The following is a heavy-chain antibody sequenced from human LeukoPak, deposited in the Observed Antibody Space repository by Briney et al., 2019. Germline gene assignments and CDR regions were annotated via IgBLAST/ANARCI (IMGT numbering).Heavy chain of an antibody. Sequence: GRSLRLSCTASGFTFNNYDMNWVRQAPGQGLEWVSYISSRGVTTYSADSVKGRFTISRDNAKNTLYLQMNSLRDEDTAVYYCARKYYDFWSGHDPTFDYWGQGTLVTVSS. CDR1: GFTFNNYD. D-gene: IGHD3-3*01. CDR2: ISSRGVTT. CDR3: ARKYYDFWSGHDPTFDY. V-gene: IGHV3-48*03. J-gene: IGHJ4*02.